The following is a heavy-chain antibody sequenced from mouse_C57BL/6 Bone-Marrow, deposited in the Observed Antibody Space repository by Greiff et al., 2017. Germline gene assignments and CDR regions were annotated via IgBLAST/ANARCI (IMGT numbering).Heavy chain of an antibody. D-gene: IGHD2-1*01. J-gene: IGHJ2*01. CDR2: IHPNSGST. Sequence: QVQLQQPGAELVKPGASLKLSCKASGYTFTSYWMHWVKQRPGQGLEWIGMIHPNSGSTNYNEKFKSTATLTLDKYSSTAYMQLSSLTSEDSSVYYCARLYYGNFYFDYWGQGTTLTVSS. V-gene: IGHV1-64*01. CDR3: ARLYYGNFYFDY. CDR1: GYTFTSYW.